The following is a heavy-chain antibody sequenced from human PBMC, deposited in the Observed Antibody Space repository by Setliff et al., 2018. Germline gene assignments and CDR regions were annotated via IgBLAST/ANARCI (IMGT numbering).Heavy chain of an antibody. CDR1: GFTFSSYG. J-gene: IGHJ4*02. CDR2: ISYDGSNK. D-gene: IGHD2-15*01. V-gene: IGHV3-30*03. Sequence: RLSCAASGFTFSSYGMHWVRQAPGKGLEWVAVISYDGSNKYYADSVKGRFTISRDNSKNTLYLQMNSLRPEDTAVYYCARTCSGSGCYAGLESWGQGTPVTVSS. CDR3: ARTCSGSGCYAGLES.